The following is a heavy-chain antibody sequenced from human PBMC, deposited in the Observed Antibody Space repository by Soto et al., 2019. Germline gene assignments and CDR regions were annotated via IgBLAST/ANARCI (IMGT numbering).Heavy chain of an antibody. J-gene: IGHJ4*02. CDR2: IWYDGLRQ. CDR1: GFTLNNYG. V-gene: IGHV3-33*01. D-gene: IGHD2-15*01. Sequence: GGSLRLSCVGSGFTLNNYGVHWVRQAPGKGLEWVALIWYDGLRQTYADSVRGRFTISRDSSTNTIYLQMNSLRAEDTANYFCVRESTPPFFDSWGQGTPVTVSS. CDR3: VRESTPPFFDS.